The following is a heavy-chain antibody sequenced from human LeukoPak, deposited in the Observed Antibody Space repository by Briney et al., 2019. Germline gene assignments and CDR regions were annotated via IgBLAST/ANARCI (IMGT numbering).Heavy chain of an antibody. CDR1: GYTFATSW. CDR3: ARLPYSGYDIRGGLHDY. V-gene: IGHV5-51*01. D-gene: IGHD5-12*01. CDR2: IYIGDSDA. Sequence: GESLKISCSGSGYTFATSWLGWVRQVPGKGLEWVGVIYIGDSDARYSPSFRGQVTISADKSISTAYLQWSSLKASDTAMYYCARLPYSGYDIRGGLHDYWGQGTLVTVSS. J-gene: IGHJ4*02.